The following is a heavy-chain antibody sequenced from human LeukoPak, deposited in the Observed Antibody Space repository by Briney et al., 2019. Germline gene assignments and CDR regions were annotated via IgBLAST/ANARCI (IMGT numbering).Heavy chain of an antibody. CDR1: GGSFSGYY. J-gene: IGHJ3*01. D-gene: IGHD1-1*01. CDR3: ARTNERERGGESFHF. V-gene: IGHV4-34*01. Sequence: SETLSLTCAVYGGSFSGYYWSWIRQPPGKGLEWNGEINHSGSTYYNPSLKSRVTMSVDTSKNQFSLKLSSVTAVDTAVYYCARTNERERGGESFHFWGQGTMVTVSS. CDR2: INHSGST.